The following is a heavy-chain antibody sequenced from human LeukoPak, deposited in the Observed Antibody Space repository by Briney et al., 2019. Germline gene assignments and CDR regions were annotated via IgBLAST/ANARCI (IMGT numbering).Heavy chain of an antibody. J-gene: IGHJ6*02. V-gene: IGHV3-23*01. CDR3: VREKVEGRQNYYYGMDL. CDR2: ISGSGGST. CDR1: GFTFSSYA. Sequence: GGSLRLSCAASGFTFSSYAMSWVRQAPGKGLEWVSAISGSGGSTYYADSVKGRFTVSRDNTKNTLYLHMNSLRVEDTALYYCVREKVEGRQNYYYGMDLWGHGTTVTVSS. D-gene: IGHD2-2*01.